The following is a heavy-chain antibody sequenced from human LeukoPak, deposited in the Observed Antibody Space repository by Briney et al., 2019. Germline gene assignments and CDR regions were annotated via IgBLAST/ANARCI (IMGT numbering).Heavy chain of an antibody. CDR1: GDSISSGGYY. CDR3: ARDCSGGSCFPLDY. J-gene: IGHJ4*02. D-gene: IGHD2-15*01. Sequence: SETLSLTCTVSGDSISSGGYYWSWIRQPPGKGLEWIGEINHSGSTNYNPSLKSRVTISVDTSKNQFSLKLSSVTAADTAVYYCARDCSGGSCFPLDYWGQGTLVTVSS. CDR2: INHSGST. V-gene: IGHV4-39*07.